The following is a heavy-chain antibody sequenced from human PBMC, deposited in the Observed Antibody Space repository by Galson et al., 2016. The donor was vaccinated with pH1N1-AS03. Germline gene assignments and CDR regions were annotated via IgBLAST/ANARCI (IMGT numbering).Heavy chain of an antibody. D-gene: IGHD2-15*01. CDR3: ARDFHSSNV. J-gene: IGHJ4*01. CDR1: GYTFSDYY. CDR2: INPSSGGT. V-gene: IGHV1-2*02. Sequence: SVKVSCKASGYTFSDYYMHWVRQAPGQGLEWMGWINPSSGGTKSGQKFQGRVTMTTDMSISTAYMEVTGLRGDDTAVYYCARDFHSSNVWGQGTLVTVSS.